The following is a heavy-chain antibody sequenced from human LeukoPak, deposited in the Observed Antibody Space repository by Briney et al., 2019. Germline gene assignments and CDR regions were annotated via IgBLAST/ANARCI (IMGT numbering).Heavy chain of an antibody. J-gene: IGHJ4*02. CDR1: GFTFDDYT. CDR2: ISWNGVST. CDR3: AKDSMVRGVPVYFDY. D-gene: IGHD3-10*01. V-gene: IGHV3-43*01. Sequence: PGGSLRLSCAASGFTFDDYTMHWVRQAPGKGLEWVSLISWNGVSTYYADSGKGRFTISRDNAKNSLYLQMNSLRAEDTALYYCAKDSMVRGVPVYFDYWGQGTLVTVSS.